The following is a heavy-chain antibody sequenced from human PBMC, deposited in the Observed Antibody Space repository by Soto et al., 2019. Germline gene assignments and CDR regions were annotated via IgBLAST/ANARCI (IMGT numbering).Heavy chain of an antibody. Sequence: QEQLVQSGAEVKKPGASVKVSCKASGYTFSGYYIHWLRQAPGQGLEWMGWINPNSGGTNYAQKFQGRVTVTRDTPTSTAYRELSRLTSDDTAVYYCARSLTEGYCTITGCYTRPLYGMDVWGKGTTVTVSS. J-gene: IGHJ6*04. CDR3: ARSLTEGYCTITGCYTRPLYGMDV. CDR2: INPNSGGT. D-gene: IGHD2-2*02. CDR1: GYTFSGYY. V-gene: IGHV1-2*02.